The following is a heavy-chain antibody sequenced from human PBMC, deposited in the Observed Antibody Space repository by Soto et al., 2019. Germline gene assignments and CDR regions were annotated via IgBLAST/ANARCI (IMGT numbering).Heavy chain of an antibody. J-gene: IGHJ6*02. Sequence: GGSLSLSCEAAGFTFTNYAMSWVRQAPGKGLEWVSVISGSGESTYYADSVKGRFTISRDNSKNTLYLQMNSLRAEDTAVYFCAKDFGDIVVVVLAPYGMDVWGLGTTVTVSS. CDR3: AKDFGDIVVVVLAPYGMDV. CDR1: GFTFTNYA. CDR2: ISGSGEST. V-gene: IGHV3-23*01. D-gene: IGHD2-15*01.